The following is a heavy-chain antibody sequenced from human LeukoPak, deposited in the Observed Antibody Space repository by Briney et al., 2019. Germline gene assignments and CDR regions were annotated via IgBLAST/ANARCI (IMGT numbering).Heavy chain of an antibody. CDR1: GFTFSTYG. CDR3: AKEGSPMVATTMDV. CDR2: ISYDGNTK. J-gene: IGHJ6*02. D-gene: IGHD5-12*01. V-gene: IGHV3-30*18. Sequence: GGSLRLSYAASGFTFSTYGMHWVRQAPGKGLEWVAVISYDGNTKYYADSVKGRFTISRDNSKNTLYLQMSSLRAEDTAVYYCAKEGSPMVATTMDVWGQGTTVTVSS.